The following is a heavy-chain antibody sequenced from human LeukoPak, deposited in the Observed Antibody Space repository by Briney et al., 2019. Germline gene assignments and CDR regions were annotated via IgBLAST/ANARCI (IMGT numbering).Heavy chain of an antibody. Sequence: GGSLRLSCAASGFTFSSHWMHWVRQTPGKGPVWVSRINSDGSVIDYADSVTGRFTVSRDTSKNTLYLQINSLRAEDTPVYYCAQDPLWIAVADPDWFDPWGQGTLVTVSS. V-gene: IGHV3-74*01. CDR3: AQDPLWIAVADPDWFDP. J-gene: IGHJ5*02. CDR2: INSDGSVI. CDR1: GFTFSSHW. D-gene: IGHD6-19*01.